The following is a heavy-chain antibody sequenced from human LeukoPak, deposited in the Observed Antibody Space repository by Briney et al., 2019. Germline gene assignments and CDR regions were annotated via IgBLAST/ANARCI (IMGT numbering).Heavy chain of an antibody. CDR3: ARDRTYYYDSSGYYYLYYYYGMDV. CDR2: IDFRSGDS. V-gene: IGHV3-21*01. J-gene: IGHJ6*02. CDR1: GFTFSSYS. Sequence: PGGSLRLSCAASGFTFSSYSMNWVRQAPGKGLEWVSSIDFRSGDSFYADSVKGRFAISRDNAKRSLYLQMHSLRAEDTAVYYCARDRTYYYDSSGYYYLYYYYGMDVWGQGTTVTVSS. D-gene: IGHD3-22*01.